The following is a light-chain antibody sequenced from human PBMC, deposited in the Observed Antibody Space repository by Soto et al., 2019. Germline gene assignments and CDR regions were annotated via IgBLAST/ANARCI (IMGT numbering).Light chain of an antibody. J-gene: IGKJ1*01. CDR1: QSVSSN. CDR2: AVS. V-gene: IGKV3-15*01. CDR3: QQYNNWPPTRT. Sequence: EILMTQSPATLSVSPGERATLSCRASQSVSSNLAWYQQKPGQAPRLLIYAVSTRPTGIPPRFSGSGSGTEFTLTINSLQSEDFAVYYCQQYNNWPPTRTFGQGTKVDIK.